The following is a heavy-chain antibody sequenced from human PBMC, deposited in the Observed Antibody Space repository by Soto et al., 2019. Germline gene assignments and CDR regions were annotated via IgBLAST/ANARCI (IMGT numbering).Heavy chain of an antibody. CDR1: GGSISSGGYY. D-gene: IGHD6-6*01. V-gene: IGHV4-31*03. Sequence: KSSETLSLTCTVSGGSISSGGYYWSWIRQHPGKGLEWIGYIYYSGSTYYNPSLKSRVTISVDTSKNQFSLKLSSVTAADTAVYYCARDKRGYSSSSLAYNWFDPWGQGTLVTVSS. CDR3: ARDKRGYSSSSLAYNWFDP. CDR2: IYYSGST. J-gene: IGHJ5*02.